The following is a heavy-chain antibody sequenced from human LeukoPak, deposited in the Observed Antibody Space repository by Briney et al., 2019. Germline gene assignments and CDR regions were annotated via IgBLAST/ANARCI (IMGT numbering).Heavy chain of an antibody. CDR1: GFTFSSYW. CDR3: ARWDYYGSGSHYYYYGMDV. D-gene: IGHD3-10*01. CDR2: IKQDGSEK. V-gene: IGHV3-7*01. Sequence: GGSLRLSCAASGFTFSSYWMSWVRQAPGKGLEWVANIKQDGSEKYYVDSVKGRFTISRDNAKNSLYLQMNSLRAEDTAVYYCARWDYYGSGSHYYYYGMDVWGQGTTVTVSS. J-gene: IGHJ6*02.